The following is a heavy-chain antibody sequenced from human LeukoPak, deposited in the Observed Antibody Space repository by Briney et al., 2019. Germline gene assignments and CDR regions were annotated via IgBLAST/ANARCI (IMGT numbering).Heavy chain of an antibody. D-gene: IGHD4-17*01. CDR2: IYYSGST. CDR1: GGSIGSYY. CDR3: ARGSTVTTYYYYYYYMDV. V-gene: IGHV4-59*01. Sequence: SETLSLTCTVSGGSIGSYYWSWIRQPPGKGLEWIGYIYYSGSTNYNPSLKSRVTISVDTSKNQFSLKLSSVTAADTAVYYCARGSTVTTYYYYYYYMDVWGKGTTVTISS. J-gene: IGHJ6*03.